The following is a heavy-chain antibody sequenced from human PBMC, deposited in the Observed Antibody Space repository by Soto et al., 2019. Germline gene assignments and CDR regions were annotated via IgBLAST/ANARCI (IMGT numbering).Heavy chain of an antibody. D-gene: IGHD3-16*01. J-gene: IGHJ4*02. CDR2: VNHGGTS. V-gene: IGHV4-34*01. Sequence: PSETLSLTCAVHGGSFSGYYWDWIRQPPGKGLEWIGEVNHGGTSNYNPSLKSRAIISVDTFKNQFSLKLTSVTAEDTALYYCARHYGYEVFDYWGQGTLVTVSS. CDR3: ARHYGYEVFDY. CDR1: GGSFSGYY.